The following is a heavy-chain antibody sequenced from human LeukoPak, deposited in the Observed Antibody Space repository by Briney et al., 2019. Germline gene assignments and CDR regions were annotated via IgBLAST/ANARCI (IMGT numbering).Heavy chain of an antibody. D-gene: IGHD2-2*01. CDR1: GYSFTSYW. V-gene: IGHV5-51*01. J-gene: IGHJ4*02. CDR2: IYPGDSDT. CDR3: ARGASYCSSTSCYPDY. Sequence: GESLKISCKGSGYSFTSYWIGWVRQMPGKGLEWMGIIYPGDSDTRYSPSFQGQVTISADKSISTAYLQWSSLEASDTAMYYRARGASYCSSTSCYPDYWGQGTLVTVSS.